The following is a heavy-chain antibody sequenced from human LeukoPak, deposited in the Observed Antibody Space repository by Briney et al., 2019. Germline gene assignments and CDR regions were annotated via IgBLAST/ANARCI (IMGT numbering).Heavy chain of an antibody. J-gene: IGHJ4*02. CDR2: ISRSSSTK. V-gene: IGHV3-48*01. D-gene: IGHD6-13*01. CDR3: ARGYLADYSGSWIDETIFDY. Sequence: GGSLRLSCAASGFSFTSYSMNWVRQAPGKGLEWVAFISRSSSTKYFADSVKGRFSISRDTAKNTLYLQMNSLRAEDTAVYYCARGYLADYSGSWIDETIFDYWAREPWSPSPQ. CDR1: GFSFTSYS.